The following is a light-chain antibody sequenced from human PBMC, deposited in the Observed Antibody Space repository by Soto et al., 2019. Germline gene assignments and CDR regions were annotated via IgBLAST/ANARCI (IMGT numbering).Light chain of an antibody. J-gene: IGLJ1*01. CDR1: SSDVGSYNL. Sequence: QSVLTQPASVSGSPGQSITISCTGTSSDVGSYNLVSWYQQHPGKAPKLMIYEVSKRPSGVSNRFSGSKSGNTASLTISWLQAEDEADYYCCSYAGGSTYVFGTGTKATVL. CDR2: EVS. V-gene: IGLV2-23*02. CDR3: CSYAGGSTYV.